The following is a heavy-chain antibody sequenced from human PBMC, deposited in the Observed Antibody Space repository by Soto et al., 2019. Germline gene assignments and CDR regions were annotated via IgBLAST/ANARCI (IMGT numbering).Heavy chain of an antibody. J-gene: IGHJ4*02. CDR3: ARDLYSSSARYFDY. Sequence: EVQLVESGGGLVKPGGSLRLSCAASGFTFSSSIMNWVRQAPGKGLEWVTSISSSSSNIYYADSVKGRFTISRDNAKKSLYLQINSLRAEDTAVYYCARDLYSSSARYFDYWGQGTLGTVS. D-gene: IGHD6-6*01. V-gene: IGHV3-21*01. CDR2: ISSSSSNI. CDR1: GFTFSSSI.